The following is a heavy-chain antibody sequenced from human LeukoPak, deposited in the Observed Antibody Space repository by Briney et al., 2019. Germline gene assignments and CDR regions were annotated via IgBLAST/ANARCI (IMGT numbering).Heavy chain of an antibody. CDR3: ARQEYSSSFFMYY. CDR2: IYYSGST. V-gene: IGHV4-59*01. CDR1: GGSISSYY. D-gene: IGHD6-6*01. J-gene: IGHJ4*02. Sequence: SETLSLTCTVSGGSISSYYWSWIRQPPGKGLEWIGYIYYSGSTNYNPSLKSRVTISVDTSKNQFSLELSSVTAADTAVYYCARQEYSSSFFMYYWGQGTLVTVSS.